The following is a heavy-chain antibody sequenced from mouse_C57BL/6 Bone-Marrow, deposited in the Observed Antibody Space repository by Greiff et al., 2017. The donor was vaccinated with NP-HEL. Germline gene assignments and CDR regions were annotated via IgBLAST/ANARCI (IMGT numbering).Heavy chain of an antibody. CDR3: ARQRIYDGYFDY. V-gene: IGHV5-12*01. CDR1: GFTFSDYY. D-gene: IGHD2-3*01. J-gene: IGHJ2*01. Sequence: EVQRVESGGGLVQPGGSLKLSCAASGFTFSDYYMYWVRQTPEKRLEWVAYISNGGGSTYYPDTVKGRFTISRDNAKNTLYLQMSRLKSEDTAMYYCARQRIYDGYFDYWGQGTTLTVSS. CDR2: ISNGGGST.